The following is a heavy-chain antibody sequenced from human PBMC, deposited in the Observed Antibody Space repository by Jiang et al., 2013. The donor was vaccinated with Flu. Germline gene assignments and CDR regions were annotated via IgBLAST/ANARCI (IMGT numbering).Heavy chain of an antibody. Sequence: QMPGKGLESVGIIFPRDSDIRYSPSFQGQVTISADKSTSTAYLQWGRLRASDTGVYFCAKGYCSGDHGRTCSSDFDYWGPGTLVTVSS. CDR3: AKGYCSGDHGRTCSSDFDY. CDR2: IFPRDSDI. D-gene: IGHD2-15*01. V-gene: IGHV5-51*01. J-gene: IGHJ4*02.